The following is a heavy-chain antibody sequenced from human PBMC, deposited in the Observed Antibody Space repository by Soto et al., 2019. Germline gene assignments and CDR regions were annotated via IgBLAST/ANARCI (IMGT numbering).Heavy chain of an antibody. J-gene: IGHJ4*02. Sequence: PSETLSLTCTVSGGSISSYYWSWIRQPPGKGLEWIGYIYYSGSTNCNPSLKSRVTISVDTSKNQFSLKLSSVTAADTAVYYCARESDWGLDYWGQGTLVTVSS. V-gene: IGHV4-59*01. CDR1: GGSISSYY. CDR2: IYYSGST. CDR3: ARESDWGLDY. D-gene: IGHD7-27*01.